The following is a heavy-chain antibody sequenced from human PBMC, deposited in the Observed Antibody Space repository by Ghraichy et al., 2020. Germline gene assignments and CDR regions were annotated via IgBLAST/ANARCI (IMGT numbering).Heavy chain of an antibody. CDR1: GGSISSTSYY. CDR2: IYYNGSP. D-gene: IGHD6-6*01. V-gene: IGHV4-39*01. J-gene: IGHJ3*02. Sequence: SETLSLTCAVSGGSISSTSYYWAWIRQPPGKGLEWIGSIYYNGSPYYNPSLKSRVTISVDTSKNQFSLKLTSVTAADTAVYYCARLAARGVDAFDIWGQGTMVAVSS. CDR3: ARLAARGVDAFDI.